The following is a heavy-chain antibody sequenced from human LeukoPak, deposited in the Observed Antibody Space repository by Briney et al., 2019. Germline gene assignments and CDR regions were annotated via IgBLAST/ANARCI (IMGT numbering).Heavy chain of an antibody. J-gene: IGHJ4*02. V-gene: IGHV3-7*01. D-gene: IGHD1-14*01. CDR1: GFTFSGHW. CDR2: INQGGSDK. Sequence: SGGSLRLSCAASGFTFSGHWMSWIRQAPGKVLEWVANINQGGSDKYYVDSVKGRFTISRDNANNLLYLQMNSLRGEDTAVYYCTRDRSRAEDDWGQGTLVTVSS. CDR3: TRDRSRAEDD.